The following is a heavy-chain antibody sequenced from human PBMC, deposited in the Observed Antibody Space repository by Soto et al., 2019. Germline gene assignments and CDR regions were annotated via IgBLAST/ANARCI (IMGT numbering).Heavy chain of an antibody. D-gene: IGHD2-21*02. V-gene: IGHV3-7*05. CDR3: AREYGLVVVTGFDY. J-gene: IGHJ4*02. CDR2: IKQDGSEK. CDR1: GFTFSSYW. Sequence: PGGSLRLSCAASGFTFSSYWMSWVRQAPGKGLEWVANIKQDGSEKYYVDSVKGRFTISRDNAKNSLYLQMNSLRAEYTAVYYCAREYGLVVVTGFDYWGQGTLVTVSS.